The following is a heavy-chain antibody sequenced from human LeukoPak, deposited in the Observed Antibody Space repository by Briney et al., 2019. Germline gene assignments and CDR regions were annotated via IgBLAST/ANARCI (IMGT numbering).Heavy chain of an antibody. Sequence: SETLSLTCAVYGGSFSGYYWSWIRQPAGKGLEWIGRIYTSGSTNYNPSLKSRVTISVDTSKNQFSLKLSSVTAADTAVYYCARDHTPGDGNFWSGYTNVGYYYMDVWGKGTTVTVSS. J-gene: IGHJ6*03. V-gene: IGHV4-4*07. CDR1: GGSFSGYY. D-gene: IGHD3-3*01. CDR3: ARDHTPGDGNFWSGYTNVGYYYMDV. CDR2: IYTSGST.